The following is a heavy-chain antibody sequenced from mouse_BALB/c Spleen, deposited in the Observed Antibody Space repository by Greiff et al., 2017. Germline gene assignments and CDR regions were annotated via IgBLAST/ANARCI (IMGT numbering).Heavy chain of an antibody. CDR1: GFTFSSYA. CDR2: LSSGGGYT. Sequence: EVKLMESGGGLVKPGGSLKLSCAASGFTFSSYAMSWVRQSPEKRLEWVAELSSGGGYTYYPDTVTGRFTISRDNAKNTLYLEMSSLRSEDTAMYYCASRDYYGSGGFAYWGQGTLVTVSA. CDR3: ASRDYYGSGGFAY. V-gene: IGHV5-9-4*01. J-gene: IGHJ3*01. D-gene: IGHD1-1*01.